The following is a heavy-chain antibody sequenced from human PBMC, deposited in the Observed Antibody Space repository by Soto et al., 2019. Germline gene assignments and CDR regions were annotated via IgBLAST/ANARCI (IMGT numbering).Heavy chain of an antibody. CDR2: ISTYNDNT. J-gene: IGHJ6*02. Sequence: QAHLEQSGVEVKKPGASVKVTCKASGYTFHSFGISWVRQAPGQGLEWMGWISTYNDNTNYAHKFRGRVTMATDISTSTASMELRSLRPDDTAVYYCARLRNSGYPTHFYFGMDVWGQGTTVIVSS. V-gene: IGHV1-18*01. CDR3: ARLRNSGYPTHFYFGMDV. D-gene: IGHD5-12*01. CDR1: GYTFHSFG.